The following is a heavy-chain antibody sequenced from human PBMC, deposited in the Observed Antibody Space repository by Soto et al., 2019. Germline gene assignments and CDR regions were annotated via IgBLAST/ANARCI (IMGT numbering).Heavy chain of an antibody. CDR3: ATYTSLDY. CDR1: GFTVSNNN. V-gene: IGHV3-53*02. J-gene: IGHJ4*02. D-gene: IGHD2-2*02. Sequence: EVQLVETGGGLIQPGGSLRLSFAASGFTVSNNNMSWVRQAPGKGLAWVPLISSGGSTFYADSVKGRFTISRDNSKNTLFLQMNSRRAEDTAVYICATYTSLDYWGQGTLVTVSP. CDR2: ISSGGST.